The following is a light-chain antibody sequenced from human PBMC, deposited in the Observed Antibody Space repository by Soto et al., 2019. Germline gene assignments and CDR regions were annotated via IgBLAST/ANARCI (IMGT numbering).Light chain of an antibody. V-gene: IGKV3-15*01. CDR1: QSVSSN. J-gene: IGKJ2*01. Sequence: EIVMTQYPATLAVSPGERAALSCRASQSVSSNFGWYQQKPGQAPMLLIYGASSRATGTPARFSGSGSGTEFTLTISSLQSEDFAVYYCRQYNNLPYTFVLGTKLEMK. CDR2: GAS. CDR3: RQYNNLPYT.